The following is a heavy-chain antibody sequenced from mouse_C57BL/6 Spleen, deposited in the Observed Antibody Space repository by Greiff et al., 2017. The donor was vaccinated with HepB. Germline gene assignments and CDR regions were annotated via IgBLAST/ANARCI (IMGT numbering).Heavy chain of an antibody. D-gene: IGHD2-4*01. V-gene: IGHV1-81*01. CDR2: IYPRSGNT. CDR1: GYTFTSYG. CDR3: ARGVYYDYDGSFDY. J-gene: IGHJ2*01. Sequence: VQLQESGAELARPGASVKLSCKASGYTFTSYGISWVKQRTGQGLEWIGEIYPRSGNTYYNEKFKGKATLTADKSSSTAYMELRSLTSEDSAVYFCARGVYYDYDGSFDYWGQGTTLTVSS.